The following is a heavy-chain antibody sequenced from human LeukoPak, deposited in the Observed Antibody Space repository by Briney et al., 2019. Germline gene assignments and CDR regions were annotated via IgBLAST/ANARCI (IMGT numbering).Heavy chain of an antibody. Sequence: GGSLRLSCAASGFTFSTYAMHWVRQAPGKGLEYVSAISSNGGSTYYANSVKGRFTISRDNSKNTLYLQMGSLRAEDMAVYYCARRWYFDYWGQGTLVTVSS. CDR2: ISSNGGST. V-gene: IGHV3-64*01. D-gene: IGHD6-13*01. CDR3: ARRWYFDY. J-gene: IGHJ4*02. CDR1: GFTFSTYA.